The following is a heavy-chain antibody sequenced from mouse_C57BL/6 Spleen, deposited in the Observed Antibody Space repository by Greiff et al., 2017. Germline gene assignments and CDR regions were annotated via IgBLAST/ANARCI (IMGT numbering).Heavy chain of an antibody. J-gene: IGHJ2*01. Sequence: QVQLQQPGAELVKPGASVKMSCKASGYTFTSYWITWVKQRPGQGLEWIGDIYPGSGSTNYNEKFKGKATLTVDTSSSTAYMQLSSLTSEDSAVYYCARPTIYYGYDYYFDYWGKGTTLTVSS. CDR1: GYTFTSYW. CDR2: IYPGSGST. V-gene: IGHV1-55*01. CDR3: ARPTIYYGYDYYFDY. D-gene: IGHD2-2*01.